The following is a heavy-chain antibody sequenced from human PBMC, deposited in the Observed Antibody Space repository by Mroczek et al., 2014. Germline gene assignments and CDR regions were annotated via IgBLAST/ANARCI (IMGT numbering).Heavy chain of an antibody. V-gene: IGHV4-59*01. CDR1: DASISGYY. D-gene: IGHD1-26*01. Sequence: QVQLVQSGPGLVKPSETLSLTCAVSDASISGYYWSWIRQPPGKTLEWIGYTSYSGSTNYNPSLKSRVTISVDTSKNQFSLKLSSVTAADTAVYYCARAIVGATIRFDYWGQGTLVTVSS. CDR3: ARAIVGATIRFDY. CDR2: TSYSGST. J-gene: IGHJ4*02.